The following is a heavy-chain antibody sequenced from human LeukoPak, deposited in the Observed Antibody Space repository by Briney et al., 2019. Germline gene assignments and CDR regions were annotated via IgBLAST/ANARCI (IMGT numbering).Heavy chain of an antibody. V-gene: IGHV3-66*01. CDR1: GLTINNNY. J-gene: IGHJ4*02. CDR2: IYSGGNT. CDR3: AKKDNGSYFNFDY. D-gene: IGHD1-26*01. Sequence: PGGSLRLSCAASGLTINNNYMNWVRQAPGKGLEWVSVIYSGGNTYYADSVKGRFTISRDNTNNTLYLQMISLRAEDTAVYYCAKKDNGSYFNFDYWGQGTLVTVSS.